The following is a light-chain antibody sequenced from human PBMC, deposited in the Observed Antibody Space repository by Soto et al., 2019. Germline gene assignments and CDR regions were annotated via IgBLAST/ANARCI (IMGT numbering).Light chain of an antibody. CDR2: RND. V-gene: IGLV1-47*01. J-gene: IGLJ2*01. CDR3: TIWDDSLRGRL. Sequence: QSVVTQPPSASGTPGQRVTLTCSGSSSNIEVKYVYWYHQVPGTAPRLLIYRNDQRPSGVPDRFSGSKSGASASLTISALRSEDEGVYYCTIWDDSLRGRLFGGGTKLTVL. CDR1: SSNIEVKY.